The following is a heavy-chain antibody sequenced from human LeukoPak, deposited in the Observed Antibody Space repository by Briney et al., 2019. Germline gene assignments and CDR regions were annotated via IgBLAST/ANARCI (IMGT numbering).Heavy chain of an antibody. CDR2: ISGSGGST. V-gene: IGHV3-23*01. Sequence: GGFLRLSCAASGFTFANSDMSWVRQAPGKGLEWVSAISGSGGSTDYADSVKGRFSVSRDNSKNTLYLQMNSLRAEDTAVYYCAKEGVGCSSTRCWNNFDYWGQGTLVTVSS. D-gene: IGHD2-2*01. J-gene: IGHJ4*02. CDR1: GFTFANSD. CDR3: AKEGVGCSSTRCWNNFDY.